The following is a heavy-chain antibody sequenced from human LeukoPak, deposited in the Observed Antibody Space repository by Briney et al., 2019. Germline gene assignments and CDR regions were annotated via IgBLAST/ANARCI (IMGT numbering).Heavy chain of an antibody. V-gene: IGHV4-4*02. CDR3: SRESGAFCPFGY. CDR1: GGSISNTNW. CDR2: VSLAGQT. Sequence: SETLSLTCDVSGGSISNTNWWSWGRQPPGQGLEWIGEVSLAGQTNYNPSLNVRVTMSLDESSNQLSLKLTSVTAADTAIYYCSRESGAFCPFGYSGQGTLVIVPS. J-gene: IGHJ4*02. D-gene: IGHD1-26*01.